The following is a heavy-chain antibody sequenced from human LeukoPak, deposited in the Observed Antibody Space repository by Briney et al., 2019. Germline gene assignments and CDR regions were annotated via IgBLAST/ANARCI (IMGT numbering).Heavy chain of an antibody. V-gene: IGHV1-18*01. CDR3: ARDCGTTICYALY. CDR1: GYTFTSYG. D-gene: IGHD2-2*01. J-gene: IGHJ4*02. Sequence: ASVKVSFKASGYTFTSYGISWVRQAPGQGLEWMGWISAYNGNINYAQKVQGRVTMTTDTSTNTAYMELRSLRSDDTAVYYCARDCGTTICYALYWGQGTLVTVSS. CDR2: ISAYNGNI.